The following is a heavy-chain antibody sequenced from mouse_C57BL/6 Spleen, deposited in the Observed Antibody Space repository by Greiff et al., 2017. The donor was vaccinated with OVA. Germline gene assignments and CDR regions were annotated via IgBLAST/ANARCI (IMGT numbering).Heavy chain of an antibody. D-gene: IGHD1-1*01. CDR1: GFTFSSYG. CDR3: ARQRRYYGSSYAMGY. V-gene: IGHV5-6*01. J-gene: IGHJ4*01. CDR2: ISSGGSYT. Sequence: EVQLVESGGDLVKPGGSLKLSCAASGFTFSSYGMSWVRQTPDKRLEWVATISSGGSYTYYPDSVKGRFTISRNNAKNTLYLQMSSLKSEDTAMYYCARQRRYYGSSYAMGYWGQGTSVTVSS.